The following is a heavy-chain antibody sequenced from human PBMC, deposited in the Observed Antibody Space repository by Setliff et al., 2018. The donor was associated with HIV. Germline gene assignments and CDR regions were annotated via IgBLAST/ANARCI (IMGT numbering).Heavy chain of an antibody. D-gene: IGHD3-3*01. J-gene: IGHJ3*02. CDR2: IYWDDDK. V-gene: IGHV2-5*02. CDR1: GFSLNTHGVS. Sequence: SGPTLVNPTQTLTLTCIFSGFSLNTHGVSLGWIRQSPGKGLEWLALIYWDDDKRYSPPLRARLTISRDTSKDQVVLTMTDMDPVDTATYYCARRLEDYDAFDMWGRGTKVTVS. CDR3: ARRLEDYDAFDM.